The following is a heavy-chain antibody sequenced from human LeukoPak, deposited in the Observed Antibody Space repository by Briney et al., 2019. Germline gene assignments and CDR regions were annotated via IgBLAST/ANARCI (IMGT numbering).Heavy chain of an antibody. V-gene: IGHV3-7*03. CDR1: GFSFSSHW. Sequence: GGSLRLSCAGSGFSFSSHWMSWVRQAPGKGLEWVANIERDGSETYYVDSVKGRFTISRDNAKNSLFLQMNSLRVEDTAVYYCATWTGITPYWGQGTLVTVSS. J-gene: IGHJ4*02. CDR2: IERDGSET. D-gene: IGHD1-20*01. CDR3: ATWTGITPY.